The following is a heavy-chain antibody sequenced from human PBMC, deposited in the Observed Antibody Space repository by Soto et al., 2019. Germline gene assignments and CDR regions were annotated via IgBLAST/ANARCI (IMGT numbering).Heavy chain of an antibody. CDR3: ARGTGVGSGSWYWFDP. J-gene: IGHJ5*02. Sequence: QVQLQESGPGLVKPSQTLSLTCTVSGGSISSGGYYWSWIRQHPGKGLEWIGYIYYSGSTYYNPSLKSRVNISVDTSKNQFSLKLSSVTAADTAVYYCARGTGVGSGSWYWFDPWGQGTLVTVSS. V-gene: IGHV4-31*03. D-gene: IGHD3-10*01. CDR1: GGSISSGGYY. CDR2: IYYSGST.